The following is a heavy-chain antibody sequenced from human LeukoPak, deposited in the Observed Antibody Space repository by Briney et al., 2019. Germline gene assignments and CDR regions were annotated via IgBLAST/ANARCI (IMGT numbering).Heavy chain of an antibody. J-gene: IGHJ4*02. Sequence: GGSLRLSCAASGFTVSSNYMSWVRQAPGKGLEWVSVIYSGGSTYYADSVKGRFTISRDNSKNTLYLQVNSLRAEDTAVYYCASQTYDFWSGYYLSPYDYWGQGTLVTVSS. CDR2: IYSGGST. CDR3: ASQTYDFWSGYYLSPYDY. D-gene: IGHD3-3*01. V-gene: IGHV3-66*04. CDR1: GFTVSSNY.